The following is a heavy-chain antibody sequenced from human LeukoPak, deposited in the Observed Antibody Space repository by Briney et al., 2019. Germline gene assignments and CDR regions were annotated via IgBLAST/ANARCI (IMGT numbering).Heavy chain of an antibody. D-gene: IGHD6-6*01. CDR2: INPNTGDT. J-gene: IGHJ5*02. Sequence: ASVKVSCKASGDIFIGYNIHWVRQAPGQGLEWMGWINPNTGDTNFAQKFQGRVTVTRDTPISTAYMELSSLRFDDTAVYYCTREIAARPQGVWFDPWGQGTLVIVSS. V-gene: IGHV1-2*02. CDR1: GDIFIGYN. CDR3: TREIAARPQGVWFDP.